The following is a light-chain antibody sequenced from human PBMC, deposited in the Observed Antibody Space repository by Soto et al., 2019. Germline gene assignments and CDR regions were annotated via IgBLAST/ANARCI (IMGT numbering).Light chain of an antibody. Sequence: IQMTQSPSTLSASVGDRVTITCRASHNIERWMAWYQQKPGKAPSLLIFDASTLHSGVPSRFSGSGSGTDFTLTIRSLQPDDVATYYCQQFAISTTFGQGTKVEVK. J-gene: IGKJ1*01. CDR3: QQFAISTT. V-gene: IGKV1-5*01. CDR2: DAS. CDR1: HNIERW.